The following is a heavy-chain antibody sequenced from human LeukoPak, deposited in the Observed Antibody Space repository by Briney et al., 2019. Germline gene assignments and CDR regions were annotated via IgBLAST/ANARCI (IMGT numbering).Heavy chain of an antibody. D-gene: IGHD5-18*01. Sequence: GESLQIFCQGSGYIFSRYWIGWVRQMPGKGLEWMGIIYPGDSDTKYSPSFQGQVTISADKSITTAYLQWSSLKASDTAMYYCATLNPGYSNGWFDSWGQGTLVTVSS. CDR1: GYIFSRYW. CDR3: ATLNPGYSNGWFDS. CDR2: IYPGDSDT. V-gene: IGHV5-51*01. J-gene: IGHJ5*01.